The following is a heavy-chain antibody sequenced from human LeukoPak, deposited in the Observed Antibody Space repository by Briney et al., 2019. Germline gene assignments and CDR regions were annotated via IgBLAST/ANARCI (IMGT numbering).Heavy chain of an antibody. V-gene: IGHV4-38-2*02. CDR3: ARHGPYYYDSSGYYYYDY. J-gene: IGHJ4*02. CDR1: GCSISSGFY. D-gene: IGHD3-22*01. Sequence: PSETLSLTCTVSGCSISSGFYWAWIRQPPGKGLEYIGNIYHTGSTYYNPSLKSRVTISVDTSKNQFSLKLSSVTAADTAVYYCARHGPYYYDSSGYYYYDYWGQGTLVTVSS. CDR2: IYHTGST.